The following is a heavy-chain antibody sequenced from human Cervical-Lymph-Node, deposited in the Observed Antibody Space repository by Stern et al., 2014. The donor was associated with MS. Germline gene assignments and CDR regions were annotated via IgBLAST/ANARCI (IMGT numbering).Heavy chain of an antibody. J-gene: IGHJ6*02. D-gene: IGHD2-2*01. CDR2: IDNSGST. CDR3: ARGEMVVLPAAKRFYGMDV. V-gene: IGHV4-31*03. CDR1: DDSISSANYY. Sequence: QVQLQESGPGLVKPSQTLSLTCSVSDDSISSANYYWTCIRQHPGKGLEWIGYIDNSGSTYSNPSLKSRLTISVDTSRYQFSLKLSSVTAADAAVYYCARGEMVVLPAAKRFYGMDVWGQGTTVIVSS.